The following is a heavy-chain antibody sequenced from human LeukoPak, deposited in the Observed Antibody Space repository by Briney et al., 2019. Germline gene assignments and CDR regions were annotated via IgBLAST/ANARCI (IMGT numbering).Heavy chain of an antibody. CDR3: ARIQLWPRRYYFDY. Sequence: SETLSLTCAVYGGSFSGYYWSWIRQPPRKGLEWIGEINHSGSTNYNPSLKSRVTISVDTSKNQFSLKLSSVTAADTAVYYCARIQLWPRRYYFDYWGQGTLVTVSS. CDR2: INHSGST. J-gene: IGHJ4*02. V-gene: IGHV4-34*01. CDR1: GGSFSGYY. D-gene: IGHD5-18*01.